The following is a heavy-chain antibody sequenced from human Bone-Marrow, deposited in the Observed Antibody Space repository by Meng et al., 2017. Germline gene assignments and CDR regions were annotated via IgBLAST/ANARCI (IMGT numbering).Heavy chain of an antibody. CDR3: ARVSPPYYGSGRRYYYYGMDV. J-gene: IGHJ6*02. V-gene: IGHV4-34*01. CDR2: INHSGST. D-gene: IGHD3-10*01. CDR1: GGSFSGYY. Sequence: SETLSLTCAVYGGSFSGYYWSWIRQPPGKGLEWIGEINHSGSTNYNTSLKSRVTISVDTSKNQFSLKLSSVTAADTAVYYCARVSPPYYGSGRRYYYYGMDVWGQGTTVTVSS.